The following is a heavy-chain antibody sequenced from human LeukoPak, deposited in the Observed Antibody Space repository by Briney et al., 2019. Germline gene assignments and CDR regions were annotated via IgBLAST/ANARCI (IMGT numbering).Heavy chain of an antibody. V-gene: IGHV4-59*08. D-gene: IGHD3-22*01. CDR3: ARHLGDSSGYYAGELDY. CDR2: IYYSGST. Sequence: SETLSLTCTVSGGSLSNYYWSWIRQPPGKGLEWIGYIYYSGSTSYYPSLESRVTISVDTSKTQFSLKLSSVTAADTAVYYCARHLGDSSGYYAGELDYWGQGTLVTVSS. J-gene: IGHJ4*02. CDR1: GGSLSNYY.